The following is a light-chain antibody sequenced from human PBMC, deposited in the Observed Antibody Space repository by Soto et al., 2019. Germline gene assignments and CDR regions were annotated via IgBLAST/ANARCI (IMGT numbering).Light chain of an antibody. V-gene: IGLV2-14*01. CDR3: SSYTSSNTGV. CDR1: SSDVGGYNY. CDR2: EVS. J-gene: IGLJ3*02. Sequence: QSALTQPASVSGSPGQSITISCTGTSSDVGGYNYVSWYQQHPGKAPKVMIYEVSNRTSGVANRFSGSKSGNTASLTISGLQAEDEADYYCSSYTSSNTGVFGGGTKLTVL.